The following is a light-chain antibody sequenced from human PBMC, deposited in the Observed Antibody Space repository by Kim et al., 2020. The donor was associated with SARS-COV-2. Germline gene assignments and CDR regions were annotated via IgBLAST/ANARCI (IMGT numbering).Light chain of an antibody. J-gene: IGLJ2*01. V-gene: IGLV6-57*03. Sequence: NFMLTQPHSVSESPGKTVTISCTRSGGSIASNYVQWYQQRPGSAPTTVIYEDNRRSSGVPDRFTGSIDSTTNSSSLTISGLKTEDEADYYWHSYDSDTVVFGGGTQLTVL. CDR3: HSYDSDTVV. CDR1: GGSIASNY. CDR2: EDN.